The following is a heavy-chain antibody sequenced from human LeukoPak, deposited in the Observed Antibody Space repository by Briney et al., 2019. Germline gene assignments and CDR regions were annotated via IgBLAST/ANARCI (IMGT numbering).Heavy chain of an antibody. Sequence: GGSLRLSCAASGFTFSSYWMSWVRQAPGKGLEWVSAISGSGGSTYYADSVKGRFTISRDNSKNTLYLQMNSLRAEDTAVYYCAKGDLYDYVWGSYRYPSPYYFDYWGQGTLVTVSS. CDR1: GFTFSSYW. CDR2: ISGSGGST. CDR3: AKGDLYDYVWGSYRYPSPYYFDY. V-gene: IGHV3-23*01. J-gene: IGHJ4*02. D-gene: IGHD3-16*02.